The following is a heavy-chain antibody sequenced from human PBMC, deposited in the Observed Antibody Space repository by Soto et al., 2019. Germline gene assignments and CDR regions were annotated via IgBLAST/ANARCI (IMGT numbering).Heavy chain of an antibody. J-gene: IGHJ4*02. CDR2: IIPIFGTA. CDR3: ARESRYCSGGSCYFLPGIDY. V-gene: IGHV1-69*12. Sequence: QVKLVQSGAEVKKPGSSVKVSCKASGGTFSSYASSWVRQAPGQGLEWMGGIIPIFGTANYAQKFQGRVTITADESTSTAYMELSSLRSEDTAVYYCARESRYCSGGSCYFLPGIDYWGQGTLVTVSS. D-gene: IGHD2-15*01. CDR1: GGTFSSYA.